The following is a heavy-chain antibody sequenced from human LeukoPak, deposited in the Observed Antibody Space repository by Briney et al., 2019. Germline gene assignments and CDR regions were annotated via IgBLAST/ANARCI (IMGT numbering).Heavy chain of an antibody. CDR1: GYTFISYY. Sequence: GASVKVSCKASGYTFISYYMHWVRQAPGQGLEWMGVINPSGGSTSYPQKFQGRVTMTRDTSTSTVYMELSSLRSEDTAVYYCARDRFALDYWGQGTLVTVSS. V-gene: IGHV1-46*01. CDR3: ARDRFALDY. D-gene: IGHD3-10*01. CDR2: INPSGGST. J-gene: IGHJ4*02.